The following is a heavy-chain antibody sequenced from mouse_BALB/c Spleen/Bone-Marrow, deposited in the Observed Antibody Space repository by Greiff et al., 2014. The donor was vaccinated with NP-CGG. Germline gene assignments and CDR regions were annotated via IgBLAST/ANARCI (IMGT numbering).Heavy chain of an antibody. V-gene: IGHV1-82*01. Sequence: LQESGPELVKPGASVKISCKTSGYTFSSSWMNWVKQRPGQGLEWIGRIYPGDGDTNYNGEFKGKATLTADKSSSTAYMQLSSLTSVDSAVYFCARVYYGSDRYAMDYWGQGTSVTVSS. D-gene: IGHD2-2*01. CDR3: ARVYYGSDRYAMDY. CDR2: IYPGDGDT. CDR1: GYTFSSSW. J-gene: IGHJ4*01.